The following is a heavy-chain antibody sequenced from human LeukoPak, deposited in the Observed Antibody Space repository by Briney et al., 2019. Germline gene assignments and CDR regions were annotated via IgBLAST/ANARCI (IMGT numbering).Heavy chain of an antibody. J-gene: IGHJ4*02. D-gene: IGHD3-10*01. CDR1: GFSFSTYA. CDR3: AKDLEYYYGSGKEY. CDR2: ISDSGGYT. Sequence: GGSLRLSCAASGFSFSTYAMSWVRQAPGKGLEWVSVISDSGGYTYYADSVKGRFTISRDNSKNTLYLQMNSLRAEDTAVYYCAKDLEYYYGSGKEYWGQGTLVTVSS. V-gene: IGHV3-23*01.